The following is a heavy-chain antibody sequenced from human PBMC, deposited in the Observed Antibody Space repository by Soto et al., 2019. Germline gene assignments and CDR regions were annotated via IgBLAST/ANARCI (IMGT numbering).Heavy chain of an antibody. Sequence: ASVKVSCKASGYTFTAFFIHWVRQVPGQGLEWMGWINPNSGGTNYAQKFQGRVTMTRDTSISTAYMELSRLRSDDTAVYYCAREFFYYGSGSLDPWGQGTLVTVSS. J-gene: IGHJ5*02. CDR1: GYTFTAFF. CDR3: AREFFYYGSGSLDP. V-gene: IGHV1-2*02. D-gene: IGHD3-10*01. CDR2: INPNSGGT.